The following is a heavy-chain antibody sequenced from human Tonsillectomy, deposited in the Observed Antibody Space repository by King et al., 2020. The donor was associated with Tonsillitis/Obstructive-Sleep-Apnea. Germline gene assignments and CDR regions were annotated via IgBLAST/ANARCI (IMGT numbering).Heavy chain of an antibody. CDR3: ARAVYCSGGSCPVDY. V-gene: IGHV3-33*01. Sequence: VQLVESGGGVVQPGRSLRLSCAASGFTFSSYGMHWVRQAPGKGLEWVAVIWYDGSNKYYADSVKGRFTISRDNSKNTLYLQMNSRRAEDTAVYYCARAVYCSGGSCPVDYWGQGTLVTVSS. J-gene: IGHJ4*02. D-gene: IGHD2-15*01. CDR2: IWYDGSNK. CDR1: GFTFSSYG.